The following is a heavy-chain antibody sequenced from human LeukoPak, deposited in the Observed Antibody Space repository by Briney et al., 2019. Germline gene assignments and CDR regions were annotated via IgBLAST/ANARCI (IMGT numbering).Heavy chain of an antibody. Sequence: SETLSLTCAVYGGSISSSSYYWAWIRQPPGKGLEWIGSIFYSGTTFYNPSLKSRLTISVDTSKNQFSLRLSSVTAADTAVYYCARRDIVTTTNTWGQGTLVTVSS. CDR2: IFYSGTT. CDR3: ARRDIVTTTNT. V-gene: IGHV4-39*01. D-gene: IGHD4-17*01. J-gene: IGHJ4*02. CDR1: GGSISSSSYY.